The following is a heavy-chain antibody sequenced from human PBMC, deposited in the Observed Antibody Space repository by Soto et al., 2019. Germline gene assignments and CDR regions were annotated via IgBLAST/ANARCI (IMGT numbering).Heavy chain of an antibody. CDR3: SKDASRYSSGRSNY. CDR1: GFTFSSYA. CDR2: ISGSGGST. V-gene: IGHV3-23*01. D-gene: IGHD6-19*01. J-gene: IGHJ4*02. Sequence: PGGSLRLSCAASGFTFSSYAMSWVRQAPGKGLEWVSAISGSGGSTYYADSVKGRFTISRDNSKNTLYLQMNSLRAEDTAVYYCSKDASRYSSGRSNYWGQGTLVTVSS.